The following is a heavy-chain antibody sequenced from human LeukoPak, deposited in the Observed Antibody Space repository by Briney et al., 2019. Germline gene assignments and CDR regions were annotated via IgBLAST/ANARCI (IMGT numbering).Heavy chain of an antibody. CDR2: IYSGGST. J-gene: IGHJ4*01. CDR1: GYTVSSNY. V-gene: IGHV3-53*01. D-gene: IGHD1-7*01. Sequence: GGSLRLSCAGSGYTVSSNYVRWVRQAPGKGLEWVSVIYSGGSTYYADSVKGRFTISRDNSKNTLYLQMNSLRAEDTAVYYCAKSPERLELRPFNYWGHGTLVTVSS. CDR3: AKSPERLELRPFNY.